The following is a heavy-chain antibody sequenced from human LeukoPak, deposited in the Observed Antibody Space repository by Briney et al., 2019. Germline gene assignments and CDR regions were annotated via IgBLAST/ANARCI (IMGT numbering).Heavy chain of an antibody. Sequence: TGGSLRLSCAASGFTFSSYAMSWVRQAPGKGLEWVSAISGSGGSTYYADSVKGRFTISRDNSKNTLYLQTNSLRADDTAVYYCAKRRGLELTYYYHMDVWGKGTTVTVSS. CDR2: ISGSGGST. D-gene: IGHD1-7*01. V-gene: IGHV3-23*01. J-gene: IGHJ6*03. CDR1: GFTFSSYA. CDR3: AKRRGLELTYYYHMDV.